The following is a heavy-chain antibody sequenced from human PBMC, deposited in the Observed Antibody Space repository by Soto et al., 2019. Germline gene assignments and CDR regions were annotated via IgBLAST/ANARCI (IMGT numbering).Heavy chain of an antibody. J-gene: IGHJ6*02. CDR3: ASSAVHPGDCFYCDVLDA. D-gene: IGHD3-10*01. CDR1: CLHRSYY. V-gene: IGHV4-59*01. CDR2: VYSSDYT. Sequence: SETPVPHLQCLWCLHRSYYWHWIRQPPGKGLEWIGYVYSSDYTRYSSSLKSRVTISVDTSKSQFYLRLNSVTAADTAVYYCASSAVHPGDCFYCDVLDAWGHGPTVTVSS.